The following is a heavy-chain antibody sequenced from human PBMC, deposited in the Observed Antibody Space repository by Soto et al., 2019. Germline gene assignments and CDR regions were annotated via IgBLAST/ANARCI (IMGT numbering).Heavy chain of an antibody. CDR1: GGTFSSYA. D-gene: IGHD4-17*01. Sequence: QVQLVQSGAEVKKPGSSVKVSCKASGGTFSSYAISWVRQAPGQGLEWMGGIIPIFGTANYAQKFQGRVTITADESTSTAYMELSSLRSEDTAVYYCARDRELSTVTTLDCWGQGTLVTVSS. CDR2: IIPIFGTA. CDR3: ARDRELSTVTTLDC. J-gene: IGHJ4*02. V-gene: IGHV1-69*12.